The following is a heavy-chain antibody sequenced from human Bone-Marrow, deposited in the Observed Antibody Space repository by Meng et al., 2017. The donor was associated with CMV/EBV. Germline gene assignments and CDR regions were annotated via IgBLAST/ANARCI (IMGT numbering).Heavy chain of an antibody. CDR2: IYYSGST. D-gene: IGHD6-19*01. CDR1: GGSISSYY. CDR3: AEALLAVAGWDYFDY. J-gene: IGHJ4*02. V-gene: IGHV4-59*12. Sequence: SETLSLTCTGSGGSISSYYWSWIRQPPGKGLEWIGYIYYSGSTNYNPSLKSRVTISVDTSKNQFSLKLNSVTAADTAVYYCAEALLAVAGWDYFDYWGQGTLVTVSS.